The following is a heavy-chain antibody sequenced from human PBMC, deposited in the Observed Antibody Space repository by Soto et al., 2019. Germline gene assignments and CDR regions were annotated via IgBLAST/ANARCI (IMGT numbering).Heavy chain of an antibody. CDR2: INSDGSST. V-gene: IGHV3-74*01. J-gene: IGHJ4*02. CDR1: GFTFSSYW. Sequence: PVGSLRLSCAASGFTFSSYWMHWVRQAPGKGLVWVSRINSDGSSTSYADSVKGRFTISRDNAKNTLYLQMNSLRAEDTAVYYCARDSGSDDYFDYWGQGTLVTVSS. CDR3: ARDSGSDDYFDY. D-gene: IGHD1-26*01.